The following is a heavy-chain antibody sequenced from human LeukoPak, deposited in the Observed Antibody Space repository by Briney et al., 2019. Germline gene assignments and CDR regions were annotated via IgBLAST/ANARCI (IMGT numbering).Heavy chain of an antibody. CDR3: ARGQDILTGYYLDY. V-gene: IGHV3-74*01. J-gene: IGHJ4*02. CDR1: GFTFSSYW. D-gene: IGHD3-9*01. Sequence: GGSLRLSCAAPGFTFSSYWMHWVRQATGKGLVWVSRINSDGSSTSYADSVKGRFTISRDNAKNTLYLQMNSLRAEDTAVYYCARGQDILTGYYLDYWGQGTLVTVSS. CDR2: INSDGSST.